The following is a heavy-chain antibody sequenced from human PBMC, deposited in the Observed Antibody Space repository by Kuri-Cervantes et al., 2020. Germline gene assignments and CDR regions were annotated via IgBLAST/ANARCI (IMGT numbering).Heavy chain of an antibody. Sequence: SETLSLTCSVSGDSIINNYWTWVRQPPGKGLECIGYISYTGSTTYNPSLKSRVTMSIDTSKNQFSLKLTSVTAADTAVYYCARDALCNRHCYNDYWGQGTLVTVSS. CDR3: ARDALCNRHCYNDY. CDR2: ISYTGST. J-gene: IGHJ4*02. CDR1: GDSIINNY. V-gene: IGHV4-59*01. D-gene: IGHD2-15*01.